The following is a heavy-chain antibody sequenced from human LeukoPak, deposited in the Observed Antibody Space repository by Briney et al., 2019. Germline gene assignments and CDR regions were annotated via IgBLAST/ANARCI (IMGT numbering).Heavy chain of an antibody. J-gene: IGHJ3*02. D-gene: IGHD3-9*01. Sequence: GASVKVXXXXXXXXXXSYGISWVRQAPGQGLEWMGWISAYNGNTNYAQKLQGRVTMTTDTSTSTAYMELRSLRSDDTAVYYCARDPPYYDILTGYYAAAAFDIWGQGTMVTVSS. CDR1: XXXXXSYG. CDR2: ISAYNGNT. CDR3: ARDPPYYDILTGYYAAAAFDI. V-gene: IGHV1-18*01.